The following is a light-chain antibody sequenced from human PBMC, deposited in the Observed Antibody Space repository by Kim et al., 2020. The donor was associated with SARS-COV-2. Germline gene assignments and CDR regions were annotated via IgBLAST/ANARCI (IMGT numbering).Light chain of an antibody. CDR1: QSVSSN. J-gene: IGKJ1*01. Sequence: EIVMTQSSATLSVSPGERATLSCRASQSVSSNLAWYQQKSGQAPRLLIYDASTRATGIPARFSGSGSGTEFTLTISSLQSEDFAVYYCQQYNNWPPWTFGQGTKVEIK. CDR2: DAS. CDR3: QQYNNWPPWT. V-gene: IGKV3-15*01.